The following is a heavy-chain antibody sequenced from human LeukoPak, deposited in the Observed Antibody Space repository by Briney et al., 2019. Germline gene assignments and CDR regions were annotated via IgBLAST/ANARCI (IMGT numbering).Heavy chain of an antibody. CDR3: ARLVIRAFDS. D-gene: IGHD2-8*02. V-gene: IGHV4-34*01. CDR1: GGSLSGYY. J-gene: IGHJ5*01. CDR2: MNHSGST. Sequence: SETLSLTCAVYGGSLSGYYWSWIRQPPGKGLEWLGEMNHSGSTTYNPSLKSRVTISVDTSKNQFSLKLNSVTAADTAVYYCARLVIRAFDSWGQGILVTVSS.